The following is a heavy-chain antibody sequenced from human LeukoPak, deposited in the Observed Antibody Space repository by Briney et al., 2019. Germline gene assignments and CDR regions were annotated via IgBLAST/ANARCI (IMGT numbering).Heavy chain of an antibody. D-gene: IGHD5-18*01. CDR2: IYYSGST. J-gene: IGHJ5*02. CDR1: GGSFSGYY. CDR3: ARANRYSYGLNWFDP. Sequence: PSETLSLTCAVYGGSFSGYYWSWIRQPPGKGLEWIGYIYYSGSTNYNPSLKSRVTISVDTSKNQFSLKLSSVTAADTAVYYCARANRYSYGLNWFDPWGQGTLVTVSS. V-gene: IGHV4-59*01.